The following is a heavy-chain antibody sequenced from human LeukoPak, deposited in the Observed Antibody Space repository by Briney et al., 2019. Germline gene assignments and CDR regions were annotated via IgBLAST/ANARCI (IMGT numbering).Heavy chain of an antibody. Sequence: VASVKVSCKASGYTFTSYCISWVRHAPGQGLEWMVCISAYNGNTNYAQKLQGRVTMTTDTSTNTAYMELRSLRSDDTAVYYCARARAHFFTMVRGMDWFDPWGQGTLVTVSS. V-gene: IGHV1-18*01. CDR1: GYTFTSYC. CDR2: ISAYNGNT. D-gene: IGHD3-10*01. CDR3: ARARAHFFTMVRGMDWFDP. J-gene: IGHJ5*02.